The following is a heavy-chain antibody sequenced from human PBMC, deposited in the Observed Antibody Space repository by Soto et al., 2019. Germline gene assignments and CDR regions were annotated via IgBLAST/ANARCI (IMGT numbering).Heavy chain of an antibody. CDR3: ARVDYDPNFVNPVGGFHP. V-gene: IGHV4-4*02. J-gene: IGHJ5*02. Sequence: QVRLQESGPGHVKPSGTLSLTCTVSGASISSSNWWNWVRQPPGKGPEWIGEIYHSGSTNYNPALQSRVTIGIDKSKNQFSLRLTSVTAADTAMYYRARVDYDPNFVNPVGGFHPWGQGTLVTVSS. CDR1: GASISSSNW. CDR2: IYHSGST. D-gene: IGHD3-16*01.